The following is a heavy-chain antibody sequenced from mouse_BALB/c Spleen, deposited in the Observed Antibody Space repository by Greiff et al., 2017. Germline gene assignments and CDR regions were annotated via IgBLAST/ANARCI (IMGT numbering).Heavy chain of an antibody. CDR3: ARYYDYYAMDY. CDR1: GFTFSDYG. J-gene: IGHJ4*01. V-gene: IGHV5-15*02. CDR2: ISNLAYSI. D-gene: IGHD1-1*02. Sequence: EVTLMESGGGLVQPGGSRKLSCAASGFTFSDYGMAWVRQAPGKGPEWVAFISNLAYSIYYADTVTGRFTISRENAKNTLYLEMSSLRSEDTAMYYGARYYDYYAMDYWGQGTSVTVSS.